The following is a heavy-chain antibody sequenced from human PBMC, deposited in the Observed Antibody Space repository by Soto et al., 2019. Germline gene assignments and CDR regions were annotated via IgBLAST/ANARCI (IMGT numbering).Heavy chain of an antibody. J-gene: IGHJ4*02. CDR2: INHTGST. Sequence: PSETLSLTCTVSGGSISSYYWSWIRQPPGKGLEWIGEINHTGSTYYNPSLRSRVTISVDTSKNGFSLKLSSVTAADTAVYYCARDHRETCCGGDCPRGNFDYWGQGTLVTVSS. CDR3: ARDHRETCCGGDCPRGNFDY. D-gene: IGHD2-21*02. CDR1: GGSISSYY. V-gene: IGHV4-34*01.